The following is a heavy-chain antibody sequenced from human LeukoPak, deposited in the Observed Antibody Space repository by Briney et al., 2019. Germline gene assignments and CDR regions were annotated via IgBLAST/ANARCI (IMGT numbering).Heavy chain of an antibody. J-gene: IGHJ6*03. CDR3: ARSRPREGITMRYMDV. Sequence: SETLSLTCSVSGGSISSSSYYWGWIRQPPGKGLEWIGSIYHSGSTYYNPSLKSRVTISVDTSKNQFSLKLSSVTAADTAVYYCARSRPREGITMRYMDVWGKGTTVTVSS. CDR1: GGSISSSSYY. V-gene: IGHV4-39*07. D-gene: IGHD3-10*01. CDR2: IYHSGST.